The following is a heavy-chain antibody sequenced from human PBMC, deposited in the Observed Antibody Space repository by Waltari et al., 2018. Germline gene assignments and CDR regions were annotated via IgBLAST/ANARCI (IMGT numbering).Heavy chain of an antibody. CDR3: AKDRTVTIDLYYYGLDV. Sequence: EVQLVESGGGLVQPGGSLRLSCAASGFTFSSYAMTWVRQAPGKGLEWVSALTSSGDNTFYADSVRGRFTISRDNSKNTLYLQMNSLRAEDTAVYYCAKDRTVTIDLYYYGLDVWGQGTTVTVSS. CDR1: GFTFSSYA. CDR2: LTSSGDNT. V-gene: IGHV3-23*04. D-gene: IGHD4-4*01. J-gene: IGHJ6*02.